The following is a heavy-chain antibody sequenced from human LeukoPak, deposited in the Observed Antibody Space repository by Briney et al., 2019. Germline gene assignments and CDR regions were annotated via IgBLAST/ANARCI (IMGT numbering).Heavy chain of an antibody. CDR2: INHSGST. V-gene: IGHV4-34*01. D-gene: IGHD2-2*01. CDR3: ARRPGYYYYMDV. CDR1: GGSFSGYY. J-gene: IGHJ6*03. Sequence: SETLSLTCTVSGGSFSGYYWSWIRQPPGKGLEWIGEINHSGSTNYNPSLKSRVTISVDTSKNQFSLKLSSVTAADTAVYYCARRPGYYYYMDVWGKGTTVTISS.